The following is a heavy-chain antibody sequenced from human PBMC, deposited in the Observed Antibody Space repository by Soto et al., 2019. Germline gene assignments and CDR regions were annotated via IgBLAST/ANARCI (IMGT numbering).Heavy chain of an antibody. V-gene: IGHV4-4*02. J-gene: IGHJ4*02. CDR3: ARLDAYGGTYYYHSSIY. CDR2: IYHSGST. CDR1: GGSISSSNW. Sequence: SETLSLTCAVSGGSISSSNWLSWVGQPPGKGLEWIGEIYHSGSTTYNPSLNIRVSLSVAKSKIQISRKLRSFTAANTAVYSFARLDAYGGTYYYHSSIYCGQRNMVAVSS. D-gene: IGHD3-22*01.